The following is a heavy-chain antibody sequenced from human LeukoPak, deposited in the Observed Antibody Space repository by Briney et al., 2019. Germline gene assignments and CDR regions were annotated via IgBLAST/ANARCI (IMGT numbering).Heavy chain of an antibody. Sequence: SETLSLTCTVSGDSISSSNCYWGWIRQPPGKGLEWIGSIYFSGGTYYNASLKSRVTISVDTSKNQFSLKLSSVTAADTAVYYCARTPGGDWFDPWGQGTLVTVSS. V-gene: IGHV4-39*01. CDR3: ARTPGGDWFDP. D-gene: IGHD3-10*01. CDR1: GDSISSSNCY. CDR2: IYFSGGT. J-gene: IGHJ5*02.